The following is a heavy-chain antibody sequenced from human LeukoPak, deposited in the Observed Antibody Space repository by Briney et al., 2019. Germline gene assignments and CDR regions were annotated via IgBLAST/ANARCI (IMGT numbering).Heavy chain of an antibody. CDR3: AYTNFGIAVAGGY. Sequence: PSETLSLTCSVSGGSISSSTYYWGWIRQPPGKGLEWIGSIYYSGSTYYNLSLKSRVTISVDTSKNQVSLKVSSVTAADTAAYYCAYTNFGIAVAGGYWGQGTLVTVSS. CDR1: GGSISSSTYY. J-gene: IGHJ4*02. D-gene: IGHD6-19*01. CDR2: IYYSGST. V-gene: IGHV4-39*01.